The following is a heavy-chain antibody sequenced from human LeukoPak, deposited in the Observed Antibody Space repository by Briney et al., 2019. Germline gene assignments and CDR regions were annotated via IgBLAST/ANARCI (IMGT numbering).Heavy chain of an antibody. Sequence: ASVKVSCKASVYTFTSYAMHWVRQAPGQRLEWMGLINAGNGNTKYSQKFQGRVTINRDTCASTAYMELSSLRSEDTAVYYCARVPYSGSYYIDWGQGTLVNVSS. CDR2: INAGNGNT. V-gene: IGHV1-3*01. CDR1: VYTFTSYA. CDR3: ARVPYSGSYYID. J-gene: IGHJ4*02. D-gene: IGHD1-26*01.